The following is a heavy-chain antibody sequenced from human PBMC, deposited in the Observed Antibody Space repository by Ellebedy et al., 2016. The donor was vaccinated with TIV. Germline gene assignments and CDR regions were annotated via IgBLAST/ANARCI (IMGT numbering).Heavy chain of an antibody. J-gene: IGHJ4*02. CDR3: ARDQRYSHDWKAFDY. V-gene: IGHV1-46*01. CDR1: GYTFTNYF. D-gene: IGHD1-1*01. CDR2: INPNHGTS. Sequence: ASVKVSCXASGYTFTNYFIHWVRQAPGQGLEWMGLINPNHGTSNYAEKFQGRVTMTRDTSTSTVYMELSSLRSEDTALYFCARDQRYSHDWKAFDYWGQGTLVIVSS.